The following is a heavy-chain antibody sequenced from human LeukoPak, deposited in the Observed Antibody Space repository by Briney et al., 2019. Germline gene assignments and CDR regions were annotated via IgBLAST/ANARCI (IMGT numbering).Heavy chain of an antibody. CDR3: ARRAGGYSHPYDY. CDR2: IYSGGST. Sequence: GGSLRLSCAASGFTVSSNYMSWVRQAPGKGLEWVSVIYSGGSTHYTDSVKGRFTISRDNSKNTLYLQMNSLRAEDTAVYYCARRAGGYSHPYDYWGQGILVTVSS. D-gene: IGHD4-23*01. CDR1: GFTVSSNY. V-gene: IGHV3-53*01. J-gene: IGHJ4*02.